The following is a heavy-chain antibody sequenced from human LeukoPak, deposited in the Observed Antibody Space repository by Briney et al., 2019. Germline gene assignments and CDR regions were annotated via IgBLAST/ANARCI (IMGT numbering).Heavy chain of an antibody. CDR2: FDPEDGET. Sequence: SSVKVSCKVSGYTLTALSMHWVRQAPGKGLEWMGGFDPEDGETIYAQKFQGRVTMTEDTSTDTAYMELSSLRSEDTAVYYCAIGGTMVRGVIITSNWFDPWGQGTLVTVSS. CDR1: GYTLTALS. V-gene: IGHV1-24*01. J-gene: IGHJ5*02. CDR3: AIGGTMVRGVIITSNWFDP. D-gene: IGHD3-10*01.